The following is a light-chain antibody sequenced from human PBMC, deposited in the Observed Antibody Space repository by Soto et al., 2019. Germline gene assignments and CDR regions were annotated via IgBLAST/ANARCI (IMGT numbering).Light chain of an antibody. Sequence: EIVLTQSPGILSLSPGERATLSCRASQSVSSNYLAWFQQKPGQAPRLLITGASSRATGIPDRFSGSGSGTDFTLTISRLEPGDFAVYYCQQYGNSPCTFGQGTKLEIK. CDR1: QSVSSNY. J-gene: IGKJ2*02. V-gene: IGKV3-20*01. CDR3: QQYGNSPCT. CDR2: GAS.